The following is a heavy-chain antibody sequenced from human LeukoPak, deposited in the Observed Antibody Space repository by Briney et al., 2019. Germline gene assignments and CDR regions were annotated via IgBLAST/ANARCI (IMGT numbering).Heavy chain of an antibody. J-gene: IGHJ5*02. CDR1: GGSFSGYY. CDR3: ARGLNMTTVTTLT. V-gene: IGHV4-34*01. Sequence: PSETLPLTCAVYGGSFSGYYWSWIRQTPGKGLEWIGEINHSGSTNYNPSLKSRVTISVDTSKNQFSLKLSSVTAADTAVYYCARGLNMTTVTTLTWGQGTLVTVSS. CDR2: INHSGST. D-gene: IGHD4-17*01.